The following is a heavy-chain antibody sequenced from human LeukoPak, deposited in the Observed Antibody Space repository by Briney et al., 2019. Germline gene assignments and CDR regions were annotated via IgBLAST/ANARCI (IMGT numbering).Heavy chain of an antibody. V-gene: IGHV4-59*08. D-gene: IGHD3-22*01. CDR2: IYYSGST. CDR3: ARHGTHYYDSSGFTADY. J-gene: IGHJ4*02. Sequence: PSETLSLTCTVSGGSISSYYWSWIRQPPGKGLEWIGYIYYSGSTNYNPSLKSRVTISVDTSKNQFSLKLSSVTAADTAVYYCARHGTHYYDSSGFTADYWGQGTLVTVSS. CDR1: GGSISSYY.